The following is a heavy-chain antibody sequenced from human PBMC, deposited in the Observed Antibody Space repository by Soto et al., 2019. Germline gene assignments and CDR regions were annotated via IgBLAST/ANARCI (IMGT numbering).Heavy chain of an antibody. D-gene: IGHD2-15*01. CDR2: INSKSDGGTT. CDR1: GFTFSDAW. Sequence: GGSRRLSCAASGFTFSDAWMSWVRQAPGKGLDWVGRINSKSDGGTTEYAAPVRGRFTISRDDSKNTLYLQMNSLKTEDTAVYYCTTDLWRIAVVVGSTGYFNPWGQGTPVTVSS. V-gene: IGHV3-15*01. CDR3: TTDLWRIAVVVGSTGYFNP. J-gene: IGHJ5*02.